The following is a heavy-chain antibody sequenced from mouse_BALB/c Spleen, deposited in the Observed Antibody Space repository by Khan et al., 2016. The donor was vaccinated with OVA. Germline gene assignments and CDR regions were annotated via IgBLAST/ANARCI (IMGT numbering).Heavy chain of an antibody. CDR3: ARERRLGAFDY. J-gene: IGHJ3*01. CDR1: GFSLTDYG. Sequence: QVQLKQSGPGLVAPSQSLSITCTVSGFSLTDYGINWVRQPPGKGLEWLGMIWGDGSTDYNSALKSRLSISKDNSKSQVFLKMNNLQTDDSATYYCARERRLGAFDYWGQGTLVTVSA. D-gene: IGHD3-1*01. CDR2: IWGDGST. V-gene: IGHV2-6-7*01.